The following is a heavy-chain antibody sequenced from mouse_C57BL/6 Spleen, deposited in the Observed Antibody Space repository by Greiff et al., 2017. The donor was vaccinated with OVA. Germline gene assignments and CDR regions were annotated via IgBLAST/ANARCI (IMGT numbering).Heavy chain of an antibody. CDR2: IDPSDSET. CDR3: AREGGYSNYFYDMDY. D-gene: IGHD2-5*01. V-gene: IGHV1-52*01. J-gene: IGHJ4*01. Sequence: QVQLQQPGAELVRPGSSVKLSCKASGYTFTSYWMHWVKQRPIQGLEWIGNIDPSDSETHYNQKFKDKATLTVDKSSSTAYMQLSSLTSEDSAVYYCAREGGYSNYFYDMDYWGQGTSVTVSS. CDR1: GYTFTSYW.